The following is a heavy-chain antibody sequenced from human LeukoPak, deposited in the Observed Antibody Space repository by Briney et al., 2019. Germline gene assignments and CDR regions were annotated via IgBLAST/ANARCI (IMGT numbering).Heavy chain of an antibody. Sequence: GGSLRLSCAASGFTFSSYWMSWVRQAPGKGLEWVANIKQDGSEKYYVDSVKGRFTISRDNAKNSLYLQMNSLRAEDTAVYYCARSDDIVVVPAAIFGGLMDVWGQGATVTVSS. CDR2: IKQDGSEK. CDR1: GFTFSSYW. CDR3: ARSDDIVVVPAAIFGGLMDV. J-gene: IGHJ6*02. D-gene: IGHD2-2*02. V-gene: IGHV3-7*01.